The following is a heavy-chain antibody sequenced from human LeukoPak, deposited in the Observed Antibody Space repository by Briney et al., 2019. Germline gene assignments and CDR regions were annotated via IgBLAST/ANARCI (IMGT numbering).Heavy chain of an antibody. CDR2: IYPGDSDT. V-gene: IGHV5-51*01. Sequence: GEALQISCKGSGYRFTSYWIGWGRQGPGQGEEWMGIIYPGDSDTRYSPSFQGQVNISADKSISTAYLQWSSLKASDTAMYYCARRGSWYTHDYWGQGTLVTVSS. CDR1: GYRFTSYW. J-gene: IGHJ4*02. D-gene: IGHD6-13*01. CDR3: ARRGSWYTHDY.